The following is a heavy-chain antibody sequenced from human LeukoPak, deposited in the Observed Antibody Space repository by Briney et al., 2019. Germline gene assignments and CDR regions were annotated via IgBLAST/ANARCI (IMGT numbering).Heavy chain of an antibody. D-gene: IGHD6-13*01. V-gene: IGHV4-38-2*02. CDR1: GYSISSGYY. CDR3: ARHRGIAAAGTRPDAFDI. Sequence: SETLSLTCTVSGYSISSGYYWVWIRQPPGKGLEWIGSIYHSGSTNYNPSLKSRVTISVDTSKNQFSLKLSSVTAADTAVYYCARHRGIAAAGTRPDAFDIWGQGTMVTVSS. CDR2: IYHSGST. J-gene: IGHJ3*02.